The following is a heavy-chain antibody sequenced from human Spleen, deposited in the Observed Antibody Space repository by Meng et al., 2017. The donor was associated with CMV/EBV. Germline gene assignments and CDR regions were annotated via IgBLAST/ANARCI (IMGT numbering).Heavy chain of an antibody. D-gene: IGHD2-2*01. J-gene: IGHJ6*02. CDR1: GFTFSSYS. Sequence: LSLTCAASGFTFSSYSMKWVRQAPGKGLEWVSSISSSSGYIYYADSVKGRFTISRDNAKNSLYLQMNSLRAEDTAVYYCARDRGEDQLLFRYYHYYGMDVWGQGTTVTVSS. CDR3: ARDRGEDQLLFRYYHYYGMDV. V-gene: IGHV3-21*01. CDR2: ISSSSGYI.